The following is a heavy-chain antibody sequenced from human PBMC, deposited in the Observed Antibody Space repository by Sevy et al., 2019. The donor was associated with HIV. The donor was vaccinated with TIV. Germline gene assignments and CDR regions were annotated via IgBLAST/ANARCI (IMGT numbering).Heavy chain of an antibody. V-gene: IGHV4-39*01. CDR2: IYYSGST. J-gene: IGHJ4*02. Sequence: SETLSLTCTVSGGSVSSSSYYWGWIRQPPGKGLEWIGSIYYSGSTYYNPSLKSRVTISVDTSKNQFSLKLSSVTAAATAVYYCARHEVVSIVVVVAATPQGDYFDYWGQGTLVTVSS. CDR3: ARHEVVSIVVVVAATPQGDYFDY. D-gene: IGHD2-15*01. CDR1: GGSVSSSSYY.